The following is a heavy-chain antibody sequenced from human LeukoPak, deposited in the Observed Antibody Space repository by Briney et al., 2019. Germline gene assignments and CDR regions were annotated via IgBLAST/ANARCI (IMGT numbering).Heavy chain of an antibody. J-gene: IGHJ4*02. D-gene: IGHD2/OR15-2a*01. V-gene: IGHV1-69*13. CDR2: IIPIFGTA. CDR1: GGTLSSYA. CDR3: ARDLSGYFDY. Sequence: GASVKVSCKASGGTLSSYAISWVRQAPGQGLEWMGGIIPIFGTANYAQKFQGRVTITADESTSTAYMELSSLRSEDTAVYYCARDLSGYFDYWGQGTLVTVSS.